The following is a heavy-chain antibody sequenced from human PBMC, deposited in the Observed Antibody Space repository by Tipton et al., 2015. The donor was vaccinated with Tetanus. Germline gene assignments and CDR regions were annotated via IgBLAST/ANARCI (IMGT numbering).Heavy chain of an antibody. CDR1: GYTFTSYD. J-gene: IGHJ5*02. CDR3: ARGISGDLEWLSRGLNWFDP. Sequence: QLVQSGAEVKKPGASVKVSCKASGYTFTSYDINWVRQATGQGLEWMGWMNPNSGNTGYAQKFQGRVTMTRSTSISTAYMELSSLRSEDTAVYYCARGISGDLEWLSRGLNWFDPWGQGTLVTVSS. CDR2: MNPNSGNT. V-gene: IGHV1-8*01. D-gene: IGHD3-3*01.